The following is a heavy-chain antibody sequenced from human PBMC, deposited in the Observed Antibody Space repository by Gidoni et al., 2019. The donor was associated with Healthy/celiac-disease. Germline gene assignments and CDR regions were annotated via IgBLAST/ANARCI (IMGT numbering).Heavy chain of an antibody. CDR3: TSPYCSSTSCYDAYYYYYGMDV. Sequence: EVQLVESGGGLGQPGGSLTLYCAASGFTFSGYAMHGVRQASGKGLEWVVRIRSKANIYATAYAASVKGRFTISRDDSKNTAYLQMNSLKTEDTAVYYCTSPYCSSTSCYDAYYYYYGMDVWGQGTTVTVSS. V-gene: IGHV3-73*02. J-gene: IGHJ6*02. D-gene: IGHD2-2*01. CDR2: IRSKANIYAT. CDR1: GFTFSGYA.